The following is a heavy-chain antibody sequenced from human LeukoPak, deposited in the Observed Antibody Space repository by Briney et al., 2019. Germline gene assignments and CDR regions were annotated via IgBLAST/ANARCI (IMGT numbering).Heavy chain of an antibody. J-gene: IGHJ4*02. D-gene: IGHD3-3*01. CDR1: GFTFSHYE. CDR2: INTSGSNI. V-gene: IGHV3-48*03. CDR3: VRNLDFWGDSEDY. Sequence: GGSLRLSCAASGFTFSHYEINWVRQAPGKGLEWVSYINTSGSNIKYADYVRGRFTISRDNAKNTLYLQMNSLRAEDTAVYYCVRNLDFWGDSEDYWGQGTLVTVSS.